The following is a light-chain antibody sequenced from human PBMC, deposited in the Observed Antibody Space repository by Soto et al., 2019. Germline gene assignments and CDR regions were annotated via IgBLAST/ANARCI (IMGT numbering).Light chain of an antibody. CDR3: QQRSSWPLT. V-gene: IGKV3-11*01. CDR1: QSISSY. CDR2: DAS. Sequence: EIVLTQSPATLSLSPGERATLSCRASQSISSYLGWYQQKPGQAPRLLIYDASNRATGIPARFSGSGSGTDFTLTISSLEPEDFAVYYCQQRSSWPLTFGGGTKVESK. J-gene: IGKJ4*01.